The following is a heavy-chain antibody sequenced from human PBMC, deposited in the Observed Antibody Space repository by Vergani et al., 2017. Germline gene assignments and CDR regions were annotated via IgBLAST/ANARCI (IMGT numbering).Heavy chain of an antibody. V-gene: IGHV3-7*01. CDR2: IEQDGSKK. J-gene: IGHJ4*02. CDR1: GFTFSSYW. CDR3: ARVGHGDCFPDY. D-gene: IGHD2-21*02. Sequence: EVQLVESGGGLVQPGGSLRLSCAASGFTFSSYWMSWVRQAPGKGLEWVANIEQDGSKKYYVDSVKGRFTISRDNAKNSLYLKMNSLRVEDTAVYYCARVGHGDCFPDYCCEGTLVTVSS.